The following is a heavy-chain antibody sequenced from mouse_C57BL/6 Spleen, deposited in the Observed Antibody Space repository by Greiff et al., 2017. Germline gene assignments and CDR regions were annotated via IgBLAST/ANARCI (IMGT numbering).Heavy chain of an antibody. V-gene: IGHV1-20*01. J-gene: IGHJ4*01. Sequence: VQLQQSGPELVKPGDSVKISCKASGYSFTGYFMNWVMQSHGKSLEWIGRINPYNGDTFYNQKFKGKATLTVDKSSSTAHMELRSLTSEDAAVYYCARSWYYYGSSSYAMDDWGQGTSVTVAS. CDR1: GYSFTGYF. CDR3: ARSWYYYGSSSYAMDD. D-gene: IGHD1-1*01. CDR2: INPYNGDT.